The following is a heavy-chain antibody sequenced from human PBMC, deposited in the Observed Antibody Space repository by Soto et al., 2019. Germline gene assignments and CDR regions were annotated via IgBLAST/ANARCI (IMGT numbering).Heavy chain of an antibody. V-gene: IGHV1-46*01. D-gene: IGHD2-2*01. CDR1: GYTSSNYY. CDR3: ARSQEVVVVPAAPIDY. J-gene: IGHJ4*02. Sequence: QVQLGQSGAEVKKPGASVRVSCKTSGYTSSNYYINWVRKAPGQGLGWRGRINPSGGGTTYAQKFQGRVTMTRVTSTSTVYMDLSSLRSEDTAVYYCARSQEVVVVPAAPIDYWGQGTLVTVSS. CDR2: INPSGGGT.